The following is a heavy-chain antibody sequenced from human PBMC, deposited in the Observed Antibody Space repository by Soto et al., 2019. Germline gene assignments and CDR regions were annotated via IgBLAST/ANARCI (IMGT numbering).Heavy chain of an antibody. D-gene: IGHD3-10*01. CDR1: GFTFSSYS. CDR2: ISSSSSYI. Sequence: GGSLRLSCAASGFTFSSYSMNWVRQAPGKGLQWVSSISSSSSYIYYADSVKGRFTISRDNAKNSLYLQMNSLRAEDTAVYYCARDLDTLEGDTWFPDYWGQGALVTVSS. V-gene: IGHV3-21*01. CDR3: ARDLDTLEGDTWFPDY. J-gene: IGHJ4*02.